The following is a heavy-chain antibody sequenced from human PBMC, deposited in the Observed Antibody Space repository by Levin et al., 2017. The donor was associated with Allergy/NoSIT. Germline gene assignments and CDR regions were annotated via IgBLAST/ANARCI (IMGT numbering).Heavy chain of an antibody. CDR3: AHRRTYSYGWGYYFDY. J-gene: IGHJ4*02. V-gene: IGHV2-5*02. Sequence: QTLSLTCTFSGFSLSTSGVGVGWIRQPPGKALEWLALIYWDDDKRYSPSLKSRLTITKDTSKNQVVLTMTNMDPVDTATYDCAHRRTYSYGWGYYFDYWGQGTLVTVSS. D-gene: IGHD5-18*01. CDR2: IYWDDDK. CDR1: GFSLSTSGVG.